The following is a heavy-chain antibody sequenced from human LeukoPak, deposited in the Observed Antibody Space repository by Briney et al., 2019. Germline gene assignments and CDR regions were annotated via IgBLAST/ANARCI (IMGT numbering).Heavy chain of an antibody. J-gene: IGHJ3*02. V-gene: IGHV3-20*01. Sequence: SGGSLRLSCAASGFTFSSYSMNWVRQAPGKGLEWVSGINWNGGSTGYADSVKGRFTISRDNAKNSLYLQMNSLRAEDTALYHCARSDLGNAFDIWGQGTMVTVSS. CDR3: ARSDLGNAFDI. D-gene: IGHD1-26*01. CDR2: INWNGGST. CDR1: GFTFSSYS.